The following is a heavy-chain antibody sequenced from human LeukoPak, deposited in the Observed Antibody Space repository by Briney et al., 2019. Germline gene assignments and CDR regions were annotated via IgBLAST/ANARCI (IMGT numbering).Heavy chain of an antibody. V-gene: IGHV2-5*02. CDR3: ATRRKGYRFYPLDY. J-gene: IGHJ4*02. CDR2: IYWDDDK. Sequence: SGPTLVKPTQTLTLTCTFSGFSLSTDGVGVGWIRQPPGKALEWLAVIYWDDDKRYNPSLKSRLTIARDTSKNQVVLIMTNMDPLDQTKNYFATRRKGYRFYPLDYWGQGTLGTVS. D-gene: IGHD5-18*01. CDR1: GFSLSTDGVG.